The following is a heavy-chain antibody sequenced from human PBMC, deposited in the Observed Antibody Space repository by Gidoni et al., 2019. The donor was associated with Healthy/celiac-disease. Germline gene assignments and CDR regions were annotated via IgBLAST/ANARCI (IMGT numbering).Heavy chain of an antibody. J-gene: IGHJ6*02. CDR1: RVTFSSSA. CDR2: IIPIFGTA. D-gene: IGHD3-3*01. CDR3: ASNPTTIFGVVKLYGMDV. V-gene: IGHV1-69*01. Sequence: QVQLVQSGAEVKTPGSSVKVSCKASRVTFSSSAISWVRQAPGQGLEWMGGIIPIFGTANYAQKFQGRVTITADESTSTAYMELSSLRSEDTAVYYCASNPTTIFGVVKLYGMDVWGQGTTVTVSS.